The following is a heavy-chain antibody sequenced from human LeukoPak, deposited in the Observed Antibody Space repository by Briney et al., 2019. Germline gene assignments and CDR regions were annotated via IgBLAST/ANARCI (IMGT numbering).Heavy chain of an antibody. D-gene: IGHD2-2*01. CDR1: GFTFSSYA. CDR2: ISGSGGST. J-gene: IGHJ4*02. V-gene: IGHV3-23*01. Sequence: GGSLRLSCAASGFTFSSYAMSWVRQAPGKGLEWVSAISGSGGSTYYADSVKGRFTISRDNSKNTLYLQMNSLRAEDTAVYYCAKEKRYCSSTGCLYYFDYWGQGTLVTVSS. CDR3: AKEKRYCSSTGCLYYFDY.